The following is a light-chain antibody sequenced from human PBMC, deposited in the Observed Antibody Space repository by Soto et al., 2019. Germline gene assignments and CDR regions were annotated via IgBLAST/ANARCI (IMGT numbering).Light chain of an antibody. J-gene: IGLJ2*01. Sequence: QAVVTQESSLTVSPGGTVTLTCASSTGAVTSGHHPNWFQQKPGQAPRALIYSTSNLHSWTPARFSGSLLGGKAALTLSGVQPEDEAEYYCLLYYGGALPLVFGGGTTLTVL. CDR3: LLYYGGALPLV. CDR2: STS. V-gene: IGLV7-43*01. CDR1: TGAVTSGHH.